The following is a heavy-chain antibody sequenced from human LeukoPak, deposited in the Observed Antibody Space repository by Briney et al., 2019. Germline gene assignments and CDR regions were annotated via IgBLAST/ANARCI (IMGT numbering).Heavy chain of an antibody. CDR2: IHYSGST. V-gene: IGHV4-39*07. CDR3: ARGSGTHYVYNWFHP. D-gene: IGHD3-10*01. CDR1: GGSISSNSYY. Sequence: KPSETLSLTCTVSGGSISSNSYYWAWIRQPPGKGLEWVGSIHYSGSTYYNPSLKSRVTISVDTSKNQFSLRLSSVTAADTAMYFCARGSGTHYVYNWFHPWGQGTLVTVSS. J-gene: IGHJ5*02.